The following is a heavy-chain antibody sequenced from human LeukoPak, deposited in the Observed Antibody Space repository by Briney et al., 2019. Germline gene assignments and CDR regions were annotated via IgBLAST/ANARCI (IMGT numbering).Heavy chain of an antibody. CDR2: ISGSGAST. J-gene: IGHJ4*02. CDR1: GFTFSSYA. D-gene: IGHD3-10*01. CDR3: AKGIVNSGTSYFDC. V-gene: IGHV3-23*01. Sequence: GGSLRLSCAASGFTFSSYAMSWVRQAPGKGLEFVSTISGSGASTYYGDSVKGRFTIPRDNSKNTLHLQMNSLRAEDTAVYYCAKGIVNSGTSYFDCWVQGTLVTVSS.